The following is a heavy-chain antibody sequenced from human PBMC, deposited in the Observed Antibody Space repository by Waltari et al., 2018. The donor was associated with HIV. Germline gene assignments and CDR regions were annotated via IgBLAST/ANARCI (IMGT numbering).Heavy chain of an antibody. J-gene: IGHJ4*02. CDR3: ARDLGDGYNLYYFDY. D-gene: IGHD5-12*01. CDR1: GGTFSSYA. V-gene: IGHV1-69*04. CDR2: IIPILGIA. Sequence: QVQLVQSGAEVKKPGSSVKVSCKASGGTFSSYAISWVRQAPGQGLEWMGRIIPILGIANYAQKFQGRVTITADKSTSTAYMELSSLRSEDTAVYYCARDLGDGYNLYYFDYWGQGTLVTVSS.